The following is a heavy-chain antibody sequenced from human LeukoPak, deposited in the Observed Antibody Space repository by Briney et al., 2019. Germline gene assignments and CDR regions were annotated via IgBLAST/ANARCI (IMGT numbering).Heavy chain of an antibody. CDR3: AKDRRTGYSPFHDAFDI. CDR2: IYYSGST. J-gene: IGHJ3*02. CDR1: GGSISSSSYY. Sequence: PSETLSLTCTVSGGSISSSSYYWGWIRQPPGKGLEWIGSIYYSGSTYYNPSLKSRVTISVDTSKNQFSLKLSSVTAADTAVYYCAKDRRTGYSPFHDAFDIWGQGTMVTVSS. D-gene: IGHD6-13*01. V-gene: IGHV4-39*07.